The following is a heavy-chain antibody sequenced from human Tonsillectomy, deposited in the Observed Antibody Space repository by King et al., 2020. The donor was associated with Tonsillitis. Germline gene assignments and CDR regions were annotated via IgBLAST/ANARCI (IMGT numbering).Heavy chain of an antibody. V-gene: IGHV5-51*01. CDR3: STLTRLLPHGAFDV. CDR2: IYPGDSDI. Sequence: QLVQSGAELRKPGESLKISCQGSAYSFTDHWIGWVRQMPGKGLEWMGLIYPGDSDIKYSPSFQGHVTISADKSINTAYLHWSSQKASDTAVYYCSTLTRLLPHGAFDVWGQGTMVTVSS. CDR1: AYSFTDHW. D-gene: IGHD3-22*01. J-gene: IGHJ3*01.